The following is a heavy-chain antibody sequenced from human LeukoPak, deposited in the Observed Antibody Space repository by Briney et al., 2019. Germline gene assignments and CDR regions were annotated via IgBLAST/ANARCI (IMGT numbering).Heavy chain of an antibody. D-gene: IGHD5-12*01. Sequence: SETLSLTCAVYGGSFSGYYWSWIRQPPGKGLEWIGEINHSGSTNYNPSLKSRVTISVDTSKNQFSLKLSSVTAADTAVYYCAKSNGYGLIDYWGQGTLVTVSS. V-gene: IGHV4-34*01. J-gene: IGHJ4*02. CDR3: AKSNGYGLIDY. CDR1: GGSFSGYY. CDR2: INHSGST.